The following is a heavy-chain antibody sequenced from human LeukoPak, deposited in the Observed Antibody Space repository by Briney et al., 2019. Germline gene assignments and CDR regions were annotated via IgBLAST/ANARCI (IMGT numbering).Heavy chain of an antibody. V-gene: IGHV4-30-4*01. Sequence: SETLSLTCTVSGGSISSGDYYWGWIRQPPGKGLDWIGYILYSGNTYYNPSLKRRVTISVDTSKNQFSLKLSSVTAADTAVYYCASSYDLKSEVLSYWYFDLWGRGTLVTVSS. D-gene: IGHD3/OR15-3a*01. CDR1: GGSISSGDYY. J-gene: IGHJ2*01. CDR3: ASSYDLKSEVLSYWYFDL. CDR2: ILYSGNT.